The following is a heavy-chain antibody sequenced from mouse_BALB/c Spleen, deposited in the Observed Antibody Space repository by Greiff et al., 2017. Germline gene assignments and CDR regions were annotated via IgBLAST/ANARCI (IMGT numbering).Heavy chain of an antibody. CDR2: IYPGDGDT. Sequence: QVQLKESGAELVRPGSSVKISCKASGYAFSSYWMNWVKQRPGQSLEWIGQIYPGDGDTNYNGKFKGKATLTADKSSSTAYMQLSSLTSEDSAVYFCARSAARATPAYWGQGTLVTVSA. D-gene: IGHD3-1*01. CDR3: ARSAARATPAY. J-gene: IGHJ3*01. V-gene: IGHV1-80*01. CDR1: GYAFSSYW.